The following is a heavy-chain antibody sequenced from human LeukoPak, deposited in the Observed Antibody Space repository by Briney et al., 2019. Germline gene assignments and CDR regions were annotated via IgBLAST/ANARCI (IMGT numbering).Heavy chain of an antibody. D-gene: IGHD6-6*01. J-gene: IGHJ6*02. CDR2: INPNSGGT. CDR3: AKSMAAYYYYGMDV. Sequence: ASVKVSCKASGYTFTGYYTHWVRQAPGQGLEWMGWINPNSGGTNYAQKFQGWVTMTRDTSISTAYMELSRLRSDDTAVYYCAKSMAAYYYYGMDVWGQGTTVTVSS. CDR1: GYTFTGYY. V-gene: IGHV1-2*04.